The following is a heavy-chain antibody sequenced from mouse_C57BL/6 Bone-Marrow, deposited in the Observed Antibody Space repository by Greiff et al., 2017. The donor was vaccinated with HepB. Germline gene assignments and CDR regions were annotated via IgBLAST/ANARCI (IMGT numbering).Heavy chain of an antibody. Sequence: EVKLMESGGGLVKPGGSLKLSCAASGFTFSDYGMHWVRQAPEKGLEWVAYISSGSSTTYYADTVKGRFTISRDNAKNTLFLQMTSLRSEDTAMYYCASDGFNYYAMDYWGQGTSVTVSS. CDR3: ASDGFNYYAMDY. J-gene: IGHJ4*01. V-gene: IGHV5-17*01. D-gene: IGHD2-3*01. CDR1: GFTFSDYG. CDR2: ISSGSSTT.